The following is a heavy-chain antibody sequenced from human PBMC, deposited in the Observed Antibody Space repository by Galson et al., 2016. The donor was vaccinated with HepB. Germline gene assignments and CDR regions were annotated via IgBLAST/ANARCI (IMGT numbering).Heavy chain of an antibody. CDR1: GYSFTSYW. Sequence: QSGAEVKKPGESLKISCKGSGYSFTSYWIGWVRQMPGKGLEWMGSIYPDDSDTRYSPSFQGQVTISVDKSTSTAYPQWSSLKASGSTMSYCARHVASSGGGREHDFWGQGTLVTVSS. CDR3: ARHVASSGGGREHDF. D-gene: IGHD6-19*01. V-gene: IGHV5-51*01. J-gene: IGHJ4*02. CDR2: IYPDDSDT.